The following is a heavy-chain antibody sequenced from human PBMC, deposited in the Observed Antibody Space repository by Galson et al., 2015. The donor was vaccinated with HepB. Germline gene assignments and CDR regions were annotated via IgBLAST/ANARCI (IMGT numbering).Heavy chain of an antibody. V-gene: IGHV3-15*01. Sequence: SLRLSCAASGFTFSNAWMSWVRQAPGKGLEWVGRIKSKTDGGTTDYAAPVKGRFTISRDDSKNTLYLQMNSLKTEDTAVYYCTTDGSGSYYDTKKASAYYYYGMDVWGQGTTVTVSS. CDR2: IKSKTDGGTT. J-gene: IGHJ6*02. CDR1: GFTFSNAW. CDR3: TTDGSGSYYDTKKASAYYYYGMDV. D-gene: IGHD3-10*01.